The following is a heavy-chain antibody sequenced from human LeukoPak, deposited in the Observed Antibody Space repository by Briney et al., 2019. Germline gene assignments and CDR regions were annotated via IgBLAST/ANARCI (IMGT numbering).Heavy chain of an antibody. Sequence: GGSLRLSCAASGFTFSSYAMSWVRQAPGKGLEWVSGISASGGSTYYADSVKGRFTISRDNSKNTLYLQMNSLRAEDTALYYCAKDGPQSEYQPLGSSDYWGQGTLVTVSS. D-gene: IGHD2-2*01. CDR3: AKDGPQSEYQPLGSSDY. V-gene: IGHV3-23*01. J-gene: IGHJ4*02. CDR2: ISASGGST. CDR1: GFTFSSYA.